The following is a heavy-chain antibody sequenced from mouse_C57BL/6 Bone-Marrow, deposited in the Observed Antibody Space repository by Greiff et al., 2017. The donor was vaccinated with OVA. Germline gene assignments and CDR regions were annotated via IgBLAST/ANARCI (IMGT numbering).Heavy chain of an antibody. CDR3: ARRGLRRVSLYWYFDV. CDR1: GYTFTSYW. J-gene: IGHJ1*03. Sequence: QVQLQQPGAELVKPGASVKLSCKASGYTFTSYWMHWVKQRPGQGLEWIGMIHPNSGSTHYNEKFKSKATLTVDKSSSTAYLPLSSLTSEDSAGYCCARRGLRRVSLYWYFDVWGTGTTVTVSS. V-gene: IGHV1-64*01. D-gene: IGHD2-4*01. CDR2: IHPNSGST.